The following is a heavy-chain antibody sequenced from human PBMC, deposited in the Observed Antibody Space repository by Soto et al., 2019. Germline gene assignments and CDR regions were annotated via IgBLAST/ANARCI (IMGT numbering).Heavy chain of an antibody. CDR1: GYTFTSYA. CDR3: ARGFPLWLDP. V-gene: IGHV1-3*01. J-gene: IGHJ5*02. CDR2: INAGNGNT. Sequence: GGPVKVSCKASGYTFTSYAMDWVRQAPGQRLEWMGWINAGNGNTKYSQKFQGRVTITRDTSASTAYMELSSLRSEDTAVYYCARGFPLWLDPWCQGPLVTVSS. D-gene: IGHD3-3*01.